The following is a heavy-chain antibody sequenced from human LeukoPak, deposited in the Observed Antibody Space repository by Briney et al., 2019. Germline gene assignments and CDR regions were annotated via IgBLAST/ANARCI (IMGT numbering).Heavy chain of an antibody. J-gene: IGHJ3*02. CDR2: IKQDGSEK. CDR1: GFTFSSYW. V-gene: IGHV3-7*01. CDR3: ARALGM. Sequence: GGSPRLSCAAPGFTFSSYWMSWVRQAPGKGLEWVANIKQDGSEKYYVDSVKGRFTISRDNAKNSLYLQMNSLRAEDTAVYYCARALGMWGQGTMVTVSS.